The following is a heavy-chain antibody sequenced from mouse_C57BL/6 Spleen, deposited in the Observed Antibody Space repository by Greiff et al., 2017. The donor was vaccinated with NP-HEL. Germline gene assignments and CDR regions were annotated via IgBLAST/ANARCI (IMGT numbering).Heavy chain of an antibody. CDR2: IDPENGDT. CDR3: TTDYYRGY. V-gene: IGHV14-4*01. J-gene: IGHJ4*01. CDR1: GFNIKDDY. D-gene: IGHD1-1*01. Sequence: EVQLQQSGAELVRPGASVKLSCTASGFNIKDDYMHWVKQRPEQGLEWIGWIDPENGDTEYASKFQGKATITADTSSNTAYLQLSSLTSEDTAVYYCTTDYYRGYWGQGTSVTVSS.